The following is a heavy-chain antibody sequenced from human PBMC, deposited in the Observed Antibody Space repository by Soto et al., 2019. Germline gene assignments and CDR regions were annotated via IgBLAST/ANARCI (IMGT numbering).Heavy chain of an antibody. CDR3: AKDGSYGDYQKWYFDL. V-gene: IGHV3-30*18. CDR1: GFTFSSYG. Sequence: QVQLVESGGGVVQPGRSLRLSCAASGFTFSSYGMHWVRQAPGKGLEWVAVISYDGSNKYYADSVKGRFTISRDNSKNTLYLQMNSQRAEDTAVYYCAKDGSYGDYQKWYFDLWGRGSLVTVSS. D-gene: IGHD4-17*01. J-gene: IGHJ2*01. CDR2: ISYDGSNK.